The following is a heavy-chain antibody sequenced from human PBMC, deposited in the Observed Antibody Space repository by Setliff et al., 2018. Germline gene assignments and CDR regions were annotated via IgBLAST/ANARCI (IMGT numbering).Heavy chain of an antibody. V-gene: IGHV4-59*01. Sequence: PSETLSLTCNVSGDSMSSYYWSWIRQAPGKGLEWLGYIQKRGSTTTKYNPSLGSRISMSVDTYKNQFSLQLSSVSDGDTAVYYCARDQFSSGWYGPPESYFDGWGQGILVTVSS. CDR3: ARDQFSSGWYGPPESYFDG. CDR1: GDSMSSYY. D-gene: IGHD6-19*01. CDR2: IQKRGSTTT. J-gene: IGHJ4*02.